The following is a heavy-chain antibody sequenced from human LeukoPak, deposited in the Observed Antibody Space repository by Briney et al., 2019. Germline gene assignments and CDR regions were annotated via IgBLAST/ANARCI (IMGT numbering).Heavy chain of an antibody. V-gene: IGHV3-30*18. CDR3: AKGGITMVRGAFDI. D-gene: IGHD3-10*01. CDR1: GFTFSSYG. J-gene: IGHJ3*02. CDR2: ISYDGSNK. Sequence: GGSLRLSCAASGFTFSSYGMHGVRQAPGKGLEWVAVISYDGSNKYYADSVKGRFTISRDNSKNTLYLQMNSLRAEDTAVYYCAKGGITMVRGAFDIRGQGTMVTVSS.